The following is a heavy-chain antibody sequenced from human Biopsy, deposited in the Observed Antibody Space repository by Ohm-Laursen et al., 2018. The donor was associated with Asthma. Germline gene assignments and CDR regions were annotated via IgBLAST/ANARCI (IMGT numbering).Heavy chain of an antibody. D-gene: IGHD4-17*01. CDR2: HDHEEGGT. Sequence: ASVKVSCKISGYSLTDLSMHWVRQAPGQGLERMGGHDHEEGGTVNARRFQGRVTMTEDTSTDTAYMELSSLSSDDTAVYYCASDFPRDYVRYNFQFWGQGTLVTVSS. J-gene: IGHJ4*02. V-gene: IGHV1-24*01. CDR3: ASDFPRDYVRYNFQF. CDR1: GYSLTDLS.